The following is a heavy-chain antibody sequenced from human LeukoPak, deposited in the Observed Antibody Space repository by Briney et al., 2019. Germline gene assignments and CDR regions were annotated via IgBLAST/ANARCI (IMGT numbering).Heavy chain of an antibody. D-gene: IGHD3-10*01. CDR3: ARHRVRGLFDY. J-gene: IGHJ4*02. CDR2: IYHSGST. Sequence: PSETLSLTCTVSGGSISSGGYSWSWIRQPPGKGLEWIGYIYHSGSTYYNPSLKSRVTISVDRSKNQFSLKLSSVTAADTAVYYCARHRVRGLFDYWGQGTLVTVSS. V-gene: IGHV4-30-2*01. CDR1: GGSISSGGYS.